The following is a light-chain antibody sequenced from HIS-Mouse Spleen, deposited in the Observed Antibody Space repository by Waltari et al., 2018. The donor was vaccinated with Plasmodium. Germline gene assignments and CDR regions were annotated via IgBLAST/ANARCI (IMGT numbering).Light chain of an antibody. Sequence: EIVMTQSPATLSVSPGEGATLSCRASQSVSSNLAWYQQKPGQAPRLLIDGASTRATGIPAMFSGSGSGTEFTLTISSLQSEDFAVYYCQQYNNWSFTFGPGTKVDIK. CDR2: GAS. J-gene: IGKJ3*01. CDR1: QSVSSN. CDR3: QQYNNWSFT. V-gene: IGKV3-15*01.